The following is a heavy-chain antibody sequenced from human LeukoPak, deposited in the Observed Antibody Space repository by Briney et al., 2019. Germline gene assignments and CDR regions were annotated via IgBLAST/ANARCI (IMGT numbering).Heavy chain of an antibody. J-gene: IGHJ4*02. CDR1: GGSISSYY. CDR3: ASGGDGYNVEYYSDY. V-gene: IGHV4-59*01. CDR2: IYYSGST. Sequence: SETLSLTCTVSGGSISSYYWSWIRQPPGKGLEWIGYIYYSGSTNYNPSLKSRVTISVDTSKNQFSLKLSSVTAADTAVYYCASGGDGYNVEYYSDYWGQGTLVTVSS. D-gene: IGHD5-24*01.